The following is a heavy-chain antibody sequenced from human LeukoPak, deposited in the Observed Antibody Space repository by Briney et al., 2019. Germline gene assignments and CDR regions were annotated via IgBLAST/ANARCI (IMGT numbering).Heavy chain of an antibody. Sequence: QPGGSLRLSVSASGFTSGDYAMNGVGQAPGKGREGVSAISGSGGRTYPAASVQGRFTISRDTSKTPLYLQINSLRAEDTAVYYCATGQGLFGVQGVNHSWGPGTLVTVSS. D-gene: IGHD3-10*01. CDR3: ATGQGLFGVQGVNHS. V-gene: IGHV3-23*01. J-gene: IGHJ4*02. CDR1: GFTSGDYA. CDR2: ISGSGGRT.